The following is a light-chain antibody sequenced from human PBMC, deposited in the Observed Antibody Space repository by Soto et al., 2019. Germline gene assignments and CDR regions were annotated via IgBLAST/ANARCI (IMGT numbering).Light chain of an antibody. Sequence: AIRLTQSPSSLSASTGDRVTITCRASQGISTYLAWYQQKAGKAPKLLIYGASTLQSGVPSRFSGSGSGTEFTLSIGSLQSEDIATYYCQQYYSYPPVTFGGGTKVDIK. J-gene: IGKJ4*01. CDR2: GAS. CDR1: QGISTY. CDR3: QQYYSYPPVT. V-gene: IGKV1-8*01.